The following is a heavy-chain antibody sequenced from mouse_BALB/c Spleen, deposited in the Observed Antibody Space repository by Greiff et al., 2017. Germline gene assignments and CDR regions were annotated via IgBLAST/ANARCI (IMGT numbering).Heavy chain of an antibody. D-gene: IGHD4-1*01. V-gene: IGHV7-3*02. CDR1: GFTFTDYY. Sequence: VMLVESGGGLVQPGGSLRLSCATSGFTFTDYYMSWVRQPPGKALEWLGFIRNKANGYTTEYSASVKGRFTISRDNSQSILYLQMNTLRAEDSATYYCARDSTGNYFDYWGQGTTLTVSS. CDR3: ARDSTGNYFDY. CDR2: IRNKANGYTT. J-gene: IGHJ2*01.